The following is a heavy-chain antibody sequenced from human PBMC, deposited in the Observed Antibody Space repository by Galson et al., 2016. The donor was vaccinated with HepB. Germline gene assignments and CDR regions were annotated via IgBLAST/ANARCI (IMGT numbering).Heavy chain of an antibody. D-gene: IGHD2-15*01. CDR2: ISAHNGNT. V-gene: IGHV1-18*01. CDR1: GYTFKSFG. J-gene: IGHJ4*02. CDR3: AREGWYLDY. Sequence: SVKVSCKASGYTFKSFGISWVRQAPGQGLEWLGWISAHNGNTNYAQTLQGRVTMTTDAFTTTAYMELRSLRSDGTAVYYCAREGWYLDYWGQGTLVTVSS.